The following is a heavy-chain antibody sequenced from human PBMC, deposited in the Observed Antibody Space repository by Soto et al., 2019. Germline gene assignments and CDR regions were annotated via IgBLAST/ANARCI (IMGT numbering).Heavy chain of an antibody. CDR3: AKRACHYTTCYYGNFDP. CDR2: IYRGGST. V-gene: IGHV4-4*02. CDR1: GDSITSSNW. J-gene: IGHJ5*02. D-gene: IGHD3-22*01. Sequence: SETLSLTCVVSGDSITSSNWWSWVRQPPGKGLEWLGEIYRGGSTNYNPSLKSRVTISLDESRNQFSLNLDSVTAADTAVYYCAKRACHYTTCYYGNFDPWGQGTLVTVSS.